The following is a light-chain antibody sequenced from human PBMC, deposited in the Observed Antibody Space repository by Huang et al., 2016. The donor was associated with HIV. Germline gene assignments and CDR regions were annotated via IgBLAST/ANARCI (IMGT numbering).Light chain of an antibody. J-gene: IGKJ2*01. CDR3: QQSYGIPRT. CDR2: GTS. V-gene: IGKV1-39*01. CDR1: QNISKY. Sequence: DIQMTQSPSSLSASLGDTVIITCRASQNISKYLNWYQQVPGRAHKLLIYGTSNLQRGVSLMRFSGRASGTDFTLTITSLQPEDAATYFGQQSYGIPRTFGLGT.